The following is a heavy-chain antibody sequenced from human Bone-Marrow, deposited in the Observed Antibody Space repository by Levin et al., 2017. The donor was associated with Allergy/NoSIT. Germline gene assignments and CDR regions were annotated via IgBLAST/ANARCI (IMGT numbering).Heavy chain of an antibody. CDR3: TAGTSYRVIVADTKHFDF. CDR1: GYTLTELT. V-gene: IGHV1-24*01. J-gene: IGHJ4*02. Sequence: GASVKVSCKVSGYTLTELTMHWVRQTPGKGLEWMGGFDPEYADTEYPQKFQGRVSMTEDTSTDTAYMELNSLTSEDTAVYSCTAGTSYRVIVADTKHFDFWGQGALVTVSS. D-gene: IGHD3-16*02. CDR2: FDPEYADT.